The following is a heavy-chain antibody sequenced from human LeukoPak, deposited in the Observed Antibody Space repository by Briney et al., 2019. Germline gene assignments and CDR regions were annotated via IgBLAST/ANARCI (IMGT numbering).Heavy chain of an antibody. J-gene: IGHJ4*02. V-gene: IGHV1-8*02. D-gene: IGHD3-22*01. CDR1: GDTFIPYT. CDR3: ARVTLDSSGYPY. CDR2: MNPNSGNT. Sequence: ASVKVSCKASGDTFIPYTFSWVRQAPGQGLEWMGWMNPNSGNTGYAQKFQGRVTMTRNTSISTAYMELSSLRSEDTAVYYCARVTLDSSGYPYWGQGTLVTVSS.